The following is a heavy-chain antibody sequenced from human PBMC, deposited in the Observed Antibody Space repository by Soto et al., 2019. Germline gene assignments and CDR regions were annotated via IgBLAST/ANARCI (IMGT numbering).Heavy chain of an antibody. CDR2: ISGSGGST. CDR1: GFTFSSYA. D-gene: IGHD3-10*01. CDR3: AKDVPNYYGSGSYYPLYWYDP. Sequence: PGGSLRLSCAASGFTFSSYAMSWVRQAPGKGLEWVSAISGSGGSTYYADSVKGRFTISRDNSKNTLYLQMNSLRAEDTAVYYCAKDVPNYYGSGSYYPLYWYDPWGQGTLVTVSS. J-gene: IGHJ5*02. V-gene: IGHV3-23*01.